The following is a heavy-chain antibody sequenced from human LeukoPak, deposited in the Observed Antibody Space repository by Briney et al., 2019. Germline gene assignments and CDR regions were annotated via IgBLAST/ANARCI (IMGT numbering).Heavy chain of an antibody. CDR1: GYTFKNYG. V-gene: IGHV1-18*01. Sequence: ASVKVSCKASGYTFKNYGISWVRLAPGVGLEWLGWITPFNGNRIYAWKFQDRVTMNTDTSTNTADLELRGLTSDDTAIYYCARDDCSGGTCSVAFDFWGQGTHVTVSS. D-gene: IGHD2-15*01. CDR2: ITPFNGNR. CDR3: ARDDCSGGTCSVAFDF. J-gene: IGHJ4*02.